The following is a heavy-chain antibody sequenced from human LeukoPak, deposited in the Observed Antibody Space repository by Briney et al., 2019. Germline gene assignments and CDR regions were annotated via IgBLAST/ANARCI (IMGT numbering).Heavy chain of an antibody. CDR3: ARVVRYYYDSSGYASKYYFDY. CDR1: GGSFSGYY. J-gene: IGHJ4*02. CDR2: IKHSGRT. Sequence: PSETLSLTCAVYGGSFSGYYWGWSRRPPGKGLEWVGEIKHSGRTSSNASVKSQVTISVDPSQNQFSLKLRSVTAADTAVYYCARVVRYYYDSSGYASKYYFDYWGQGTLVTVSS. D-gene: IGHD3-22*01. V-gene: IGHV4-34*01.